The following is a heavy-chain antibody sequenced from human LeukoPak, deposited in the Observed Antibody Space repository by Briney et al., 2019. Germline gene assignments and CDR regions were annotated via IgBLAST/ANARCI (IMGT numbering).Heavy chain of an antibody. CDR1: GGSISSYY. CDR2: IYYSGST. D-gene: IGHD3-10*01. CDR3: ARAGGNRFDP. V-gene: IGHV4-59*01. Sequence: SETLSLTCTVSGGSISSYYWSWIRQPPGKGLEWIGYIYYSGSTTYNPSLKSRVTVSVDTSKNQFSLKLTSVTAADTAVYYCARAGGNRFDPWGQGILVTVSS. J-gene: IGHJ5*02.